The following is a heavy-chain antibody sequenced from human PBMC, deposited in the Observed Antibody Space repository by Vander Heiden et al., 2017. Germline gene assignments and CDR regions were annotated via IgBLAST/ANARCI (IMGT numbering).Heavy chain of an antibody. CDR3: AGISSGWYPYFDY. Sequence: QLQLQESGPGLVKPSETLSLTCTVPGGSISSSSYYWGWIRQPPGKGLEWIGSIYYSGSTYYNPSLKSRVTISVDTSKNQFSLKLSSVTAADTAVYYCAGISSGWYPYFDYWGQGTLVTVSS. J-gene: IGHJ4*02. CDR1: GGSISSSSYY. CDR2: IYYSGST. V-gene: IGHV4-39*01. D-gene: IGHD6-19*01.